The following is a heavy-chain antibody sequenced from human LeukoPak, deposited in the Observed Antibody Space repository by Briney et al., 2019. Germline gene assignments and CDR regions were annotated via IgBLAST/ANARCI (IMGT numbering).Heavy chain of an antibody. D-gene: IGHD3-10*01. J-gene: IGHJ6*02. CDR3: ARVSGRILIWPQPFGDGLGV. V-gene: IGHV3-23*05. CDR1: GFNFTRFV. Sequence: GGSLRLSCAASGFNFTRFVMTWVRQAPGRGLECVSAIYTCGHRAYYSDSVRGRFTISRDGSKNMLYLQMNSLRAEDTAIYYCARVSGRILIWPQPFGDGLGVWGQGTTVTVSS. CDR2: IYTCGHRA.